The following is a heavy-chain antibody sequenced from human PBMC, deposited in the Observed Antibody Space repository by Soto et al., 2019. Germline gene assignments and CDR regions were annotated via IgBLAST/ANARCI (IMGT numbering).Heavy chain of an antibody. CDR2: IYYSGGT. CDR1: GGSISSGGYY. V-gene: IGHV4-31*03. Sequence: QVQLQESGPGLVKPSQTLSLTCTVSGGSISSGGYYWSWIRQHPGKGLEWIGFIYYSGGTYYNPSLKIRVTISVDTSKNQFSLKLSSVTAADTAVYYCARGRYFDYFDYWGQGTLVTVSS. D-gene: IGHD3-9*01. CDR3: ARGRYFDYFDY. J-gene: IGHJ4*02.